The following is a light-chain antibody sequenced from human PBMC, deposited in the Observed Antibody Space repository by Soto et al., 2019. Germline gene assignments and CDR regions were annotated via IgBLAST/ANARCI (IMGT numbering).Light chain of an antibody. J-gene: IGLJ1*01. Sequence: QSALTQPPSVSGSPGQSVTISCTGTSTDFVGYNRVSWYQQPPGTAHKLMIYEVSKRPSGVPDRFSGSKSGNTASLTISGLQAADEADYYCSLYTSENAYVFGTGTKVTVL. CDR3: SLYTSENAYV. CDR1: STDFVGYNR. CDR2: EVS. V-gene: IGLV2-18*01.